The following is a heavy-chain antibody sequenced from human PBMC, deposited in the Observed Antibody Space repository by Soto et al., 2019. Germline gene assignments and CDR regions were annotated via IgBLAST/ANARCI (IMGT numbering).Heavy chain of an antibody. Sequence: PSETLFLTCAVYGGSFSGYYWSWIRQPPGKGLEWIGEINHSGSTNYNPSLKSRVTISVDTSKNQFSLKLSSVTAADTAVYYCAREGYCSGGSCYSRTLDYWGQGTLVTVSS. CDR3: AREGYCSGGSCYSRTLDY. J-gene: IGHJ4*02. D-gene: IGHD2-15*01. CDR1: GGSFSGYY. V-gene: IGHV4-34*01. CDR2: INHSGST.